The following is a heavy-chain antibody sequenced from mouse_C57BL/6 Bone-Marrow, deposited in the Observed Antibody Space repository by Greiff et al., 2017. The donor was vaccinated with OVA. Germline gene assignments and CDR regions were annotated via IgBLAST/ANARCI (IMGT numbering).Heavy chain of an antibody. V-gene: IGHV2-9-1*01. D-gene: IGHD1-1*01. CDR1: GFSLTSYA. CDR3: ARIGSSYSYWYFDV. J-gene: IGHJ1*03. CDR2: IWTGGGT. Sequence: VQVVESGPGLVAPSQSLSITCTVSGFSLTSYAISWVRQPPGKGLEWLGVIWTGGGTNYNSALKSRLSISKDNSKSQVFLKMNSLQTDDTARYYCARIGSSYSYWYFDVWGTGTTVTVSS.